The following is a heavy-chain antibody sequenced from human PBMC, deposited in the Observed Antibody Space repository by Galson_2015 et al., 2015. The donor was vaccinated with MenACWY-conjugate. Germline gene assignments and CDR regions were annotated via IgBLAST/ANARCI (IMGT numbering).Heavy chain of an antibody. V-gene: IGHV3-48*04. D-gene: IGHD4-17*01. Sequence: SLRLSCAASGFTFSSYSMNWVRQAPGKGLEWVSYISGRSSTINYADSVKGRFTISRDNAKNALYLQMNSLRAEDTAVYYCARYGATYGDSVNWFDPWGQGTLVTVSS. CDR3: ARYGATYGDSVNWFDP. J-gene: IGHJ5*02. CDR2: ISGRSSTI. CDR1: GFTFSSYS.